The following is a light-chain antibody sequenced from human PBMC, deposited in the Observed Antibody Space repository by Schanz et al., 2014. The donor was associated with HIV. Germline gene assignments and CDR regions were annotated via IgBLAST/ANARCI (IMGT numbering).Light chain of an antibody. CDR3: QQYYSTFT. J-gene: IGKJ3*01. CDR2: WAS. Sequence: DIVMTQSPDALAVSLGERATINCTSSQSVLFSSNNNNYLAWYQQKPGQPPKLLIYWASTRESGVPDRFSGSGSGTDFTLTISSLQAEDVAVYYCQQYYSTFTFGPGTKVDIK. V-gene: IGKV4-1*01. CDR1: QSVLFSSNNNNY.